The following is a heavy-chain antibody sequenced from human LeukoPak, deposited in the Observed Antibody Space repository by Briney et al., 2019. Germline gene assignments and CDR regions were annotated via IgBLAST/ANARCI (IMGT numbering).Heavy chain of an antibody. V-gene: IGHV4-4*09. Sequence: SETLSLTCSVSGGSISTFHWHWIRQPPGKGLEWVGYIFSSDITNYNPSLRSRVTISVDTSKNQLSLKLRSVTAADTAVYFCARSDGIVGEEAWFDPWGQGTLVTVSS. J-gene: IGHJ5*02. CDR2: IFSSDIT. CDR1: GGSISTFH. D-gene: IGHD1-26*01. CDR3: ARSDGIVGEEAWFDP.